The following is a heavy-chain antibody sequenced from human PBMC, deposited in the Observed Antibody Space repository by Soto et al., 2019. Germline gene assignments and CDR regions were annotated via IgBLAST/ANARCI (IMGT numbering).Heavy chain of an antibody. CDR1: GCTFSGYD. Sequence: EGSLRLSCAASGCTFSGYDMYWVRQAPGKGLEWISYISGSGSTIYYADSVKGRFTISRDNAKKSLYLQMNSLRAEDTAVYYCAREVTVFGVILPTTMDVWGQGTKVTVSS. CDR2: ISGSGSTI. D-gene: IGHD3-3*01. V-gene: IGHV3-48*03. J-gene: IGHJ6*02. CDR3: AREVTVFGVILPTTMDV.